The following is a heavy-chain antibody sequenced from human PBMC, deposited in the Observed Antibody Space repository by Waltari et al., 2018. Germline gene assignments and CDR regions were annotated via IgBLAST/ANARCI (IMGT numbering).Heavy chain of an antibody. Sequence: QVQLQQWGAGLLKPSEPLSLTCAVYGGSFSGYYWSWIRQPPGKGLEWIGEINHSGSTNYNPSLKSRVTISVDTSKNQFSLKLSSVTAADTAVYYCARGLYGVYPWGGYSYGHPWRAYFDYWGQGTLVTVSS. CDR1: GGSFSGYY. V-gene: IGHV4-34*01. CDR2: INHSGST. J-gene: IGHJ4*02. D-gene: IGHD5-18*01. CDR3: ARGLYGVYPWGGYSYGHPWRAYFDY.